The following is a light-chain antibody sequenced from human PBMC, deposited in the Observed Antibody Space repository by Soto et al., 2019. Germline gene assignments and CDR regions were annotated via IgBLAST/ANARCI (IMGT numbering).Light chain of an antibody. CDR3: SSYAGSNNFEV. J-gene: IGLJ1*01. CDR2: EVA. CDR1: SSDPATYNL. Sequence: QSALTQPASVSGSPGQSITISCTGTSSDPATYNLVSWYQQRPGKAPQLIIYEVAKRPSGVPARFSGSQSGDTASLTVSGLQAEDEADYYCSSYAGSNNFEVFGTGTKVTVL. V-gene: IGLV2-14*02.